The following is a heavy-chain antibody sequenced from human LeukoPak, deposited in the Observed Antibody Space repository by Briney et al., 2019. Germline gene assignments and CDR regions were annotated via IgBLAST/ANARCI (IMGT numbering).Heavy chain of an antibody. CDR2: IYYSGST. CDR3: ARGGSTSYREFLYNWFDP. V-gene: IGHV4-59*01. CDR1: GGSISSYY. J-gene: IGHJ5*02. Sequence: SETLSLTCTVSGGSISSYYCSWIRQPPGKGLEWIGYIYYSGSTNYNPSLKSRVTISVDTSKNRFSLKLSSMTAADTAVYFCARGGSTSYREFLYNWFDPWGQGTLVTVSS. D-gene: IGHD3-10*01.